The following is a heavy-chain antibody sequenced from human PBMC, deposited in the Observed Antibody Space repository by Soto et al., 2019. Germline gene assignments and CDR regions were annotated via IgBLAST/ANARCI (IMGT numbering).Heavy chain of an antibody. V-gene: IGHV4-59*08. J-gene: IGHJ5*02. CDR1: GGSISSHY. Sequence: QVQLQESGPGLVKPSETLSLTCTVSGGSISSHYWNWIRQPPGEGLEWIGYIYYSGSTNYNPSLTSRVTISVDTSKNQFSLKLSSVTAADTAVYYCARNYGSGSSGFDPWGQGTLVTVSS. CDR3: ARNYGSGSSGFDP. D-gene: IGHD3-10*01. CDR2: IYYSGST.